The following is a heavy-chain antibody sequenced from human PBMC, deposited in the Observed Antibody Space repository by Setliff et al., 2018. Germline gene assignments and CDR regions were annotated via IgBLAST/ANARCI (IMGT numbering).Heavy chain of an antibody. V-gene: IGHV3-48*03. D-gene: IGHD3-22*01. CDR2: ISHSGSTK. J-gene: IGHJ4*02. CDR3: ARDYYDGSGYYYAFFDY. Sequence: AGGSLRLSCAASGFTLGKGWMNWVRQAPGKGLEWVSDISHSGSTKRYADSVKGRFTISRDNAKNSLYLQMNTLRAEDTAVYYCARDYYDGSGYYYAFFDYWGQGTLVTVSS. CDR1: GFTLGKGW.